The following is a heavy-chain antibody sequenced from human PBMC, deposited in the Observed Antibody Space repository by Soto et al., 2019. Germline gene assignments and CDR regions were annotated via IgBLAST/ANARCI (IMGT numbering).Heavy chain of an antibody. V-gene: IGHV3-23*01. J-gene: IGHJ4*02. CDR2: ISGAGDTT. CDR3: AKRAGDGHVDY. Sequence: GGSLRLSCAASGFIFKNYPMNWVRQAPGKGPEWVSFISGAGDTTYYADSVKGRSTISRDNSKNTLYLQMNSLRADDTAVYYCAKRAGDGHVDYWGQGTLVTVSS. CDR1: GFIFKNYP. D-gene: IGHD4-17*01.